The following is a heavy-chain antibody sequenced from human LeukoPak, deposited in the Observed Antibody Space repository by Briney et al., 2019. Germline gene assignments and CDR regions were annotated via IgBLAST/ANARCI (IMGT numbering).Heavy chain of an antibody. J-gene: IGHJ3*02. Sequence: GGSLRLSCAASGFSLSSYTMNWVRQAPGKGLQWVSSISSSSYIYYADSVKGRFSISRDNAKKSVHLQMISLRAEDTAVYYCARGRVGQWLVDAFDIWGQGTMVTVSS. CDR3: ARGRVGQWLVDAFDI. D-gene: IGHD6-19*01. V-gene: IGHV3-21*01. CDR1: GFSLSSYT. CDR2: ISSSSYI.